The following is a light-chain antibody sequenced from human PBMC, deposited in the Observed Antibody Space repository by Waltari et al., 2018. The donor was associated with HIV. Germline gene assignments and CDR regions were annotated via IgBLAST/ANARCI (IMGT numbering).Light chain of an antibody. CDR1: KLGDKY. Sequence: SYELTQPPSVSVSPGQTASITCSGDKLGDKYACWYQQKPGQSPVQVIYQDNERPSGIPERFSGSNSGNPATLTISGTQAMDEADYYCQAWDSSAWVFGGGTKLTVL. V-gene: IGLV3-1*01. CDR2: QDN. CDR3: QAWDSSAWV. J-gene: IGLJ3*02.